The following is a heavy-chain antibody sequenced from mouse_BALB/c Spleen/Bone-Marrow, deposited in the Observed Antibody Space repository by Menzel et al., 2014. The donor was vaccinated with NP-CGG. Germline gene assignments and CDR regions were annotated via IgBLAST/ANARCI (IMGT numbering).Heavy chain of an antibody. J-gene: IGHJ3*01. CDR1: GYTFTSYT. CDR2: INPSSGYT. Sequence: QVHLPQSGAELATPGASVKMSCKASGYTFTSYTMHWVKQRPGQGLEWIGYINPSSGYTNYNQKFKDKATLTADKSSSTAYMQRSSLTSEDSAVYYCAREGYGNYAYWGQGTLVTVSA. D-gene: IGHD2-10*02. CDR3: AREGYGNYAY. V-gene: IGHV1-4*01.